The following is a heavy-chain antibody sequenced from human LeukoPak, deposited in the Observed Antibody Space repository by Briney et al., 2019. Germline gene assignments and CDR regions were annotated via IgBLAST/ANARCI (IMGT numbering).Heavy chain of an antibody. CDR1: GFTFSNYA. V-gene: IGHV3-23*01. J-gene: IGHJ4*02. D-gene: IGHD1-26*01. CDR3: ARGGLSSGSYDY. Sequence: PGGSLRLSCAASGFTFSNYAMSWVRQAPGKGLEWVSGISDSGGNTFYADSVKGRSTIFRDNSKNTLYLQMNSLRAEDTAVYYCARGGLSSGSYDYWGQGTLVTVSS. CDR2: ISDSGGNT.